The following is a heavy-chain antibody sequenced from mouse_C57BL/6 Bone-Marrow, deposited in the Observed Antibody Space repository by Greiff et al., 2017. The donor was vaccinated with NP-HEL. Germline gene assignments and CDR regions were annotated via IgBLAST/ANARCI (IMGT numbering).Heavy chain of an antibody. D-gene: IGHD4-1*01. J-gene: IGHJ2*01. CDR2: IWTGGGT. Sequence: VKLMESGPGLVAPSQSLSITCTVSGFSLTSYAISWVRQPPGKGLEWLGVIWTGGGTNYNSALKSRLSISKDNSKSQVFLKMNSLQTDDTARYYCAREAKLGPHYFDYWGQGTTLTVSS. CDR1: GFSLTSYA. CDR3: AREAKLGPHYFDY. V-gene: IGHV2-9-1*01.